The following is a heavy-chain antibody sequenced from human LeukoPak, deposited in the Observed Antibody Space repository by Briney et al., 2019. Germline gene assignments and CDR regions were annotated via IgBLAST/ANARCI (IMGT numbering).Heavy chain of an antibody. CDR2: INPNSGGT. CDR3: ARDPGDESNAFDI. D-gene: IGHD3-16*01. V-gene: IGHV1-2*02. J-gene: IGHJ3*02. Sequence: GASVKVSCKASGYTFTGYYMHWVRQAPGQGLEWMGWINPNSGGTNYAQKFQGRVTMTRDTSISTAYMELSRLRSEDTAVYYCARDPGDESNAFDIWGQGTMVTVSS. CDR1: GYTFTGYY.